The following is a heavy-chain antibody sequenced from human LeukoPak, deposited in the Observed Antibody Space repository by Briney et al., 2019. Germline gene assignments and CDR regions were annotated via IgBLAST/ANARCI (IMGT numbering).Heavy chain of an antibody. CDR1: GGSFSGYY. J-gene: IGHJ5*02. D-gene: IGHD3-22*01. Sequence: SETLSLTCAVYGGSFSGYYWSWIRQPPGKGLEWIGEINHSGSTNYNPSLKSRVTISVDTSKSQFSLKLSSVTAADTAVYYCARGRTYYYDSKRNDWFDPWGQGTLVTVSS. CDR3: ARGRTYYYDSKRNDWFDP. V-gene: IGHV4-34*01. CDR2: INHSGST.